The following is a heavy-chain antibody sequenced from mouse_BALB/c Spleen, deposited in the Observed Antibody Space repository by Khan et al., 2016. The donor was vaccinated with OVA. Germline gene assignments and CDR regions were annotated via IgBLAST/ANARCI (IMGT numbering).Heavy chain of an antibody. J-gene: IGHJ2*01. CDR1: GFPFTSYG. CDR2: ISSSSSYT. V-gene: IGHV5-6*01. Sequence: EVELVESGGDLVKPGGSLKLSCAASGFPFTSYGMSWVRQTPDKRLEWVATISSSSSYTYYTDSVKGRFTFSRDNATNTLYLQMSSLKSEDTAMYYCARLLPSYFDYWGQGTTLTVSS. CDR3: ARLLPSYFDY. D-gene: IGHD1-1*01.